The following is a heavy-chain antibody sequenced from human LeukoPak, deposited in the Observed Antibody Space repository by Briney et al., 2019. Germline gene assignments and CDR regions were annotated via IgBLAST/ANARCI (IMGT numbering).Heavy chain of an antibody. J-gene: IGHJ3*02. Sequence: GSLRLSCAASGFTLSSYGMSWVRQAPGKGLEWVLAISGSGGSTYYADSVKGRFTISRDNSKNTLYLQMNSLRAEDTAVYYCAKHFTPSKGTAFDIWGQGTMVTVSS. CDR3: AKHFTPSKGTAFDI. CDR2: ISGSGGST. D-gene: IGHD3-3*02. CDR1: GFTLSSYG. V-gene: IGHV3-23*01.